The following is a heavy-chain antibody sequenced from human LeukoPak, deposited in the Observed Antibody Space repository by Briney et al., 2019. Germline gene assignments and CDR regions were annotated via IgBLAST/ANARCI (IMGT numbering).Heavy chain of an antibody. D-gene: IGHD6-13*01. CDR2: IYYSGST. J-gene: IGHJ3*02. CDR3: AREDIAAAGNAFDI. V-gene: IGHV4-61*08. Sequence: SETLSLTCTVSGGSISSGDYYWSWIRQPPGKGLEWIGYIYYSGSTNYNPSLKSRVTISVDTSKNQFSLKLSSVTAADTAVYYCAREDIAAAGNAFDIWGQGTMVTVSS. CDR1: GGSISSGDYY.